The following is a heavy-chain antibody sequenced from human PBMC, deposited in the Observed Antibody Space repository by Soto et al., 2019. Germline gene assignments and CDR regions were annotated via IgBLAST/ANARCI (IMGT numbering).Heavy chain of an antibody. Sequence: GVSVKVSCKSSGYTFTNYGIRWVRQAPGQGLEWMGWISTSNSTINYAQKFKGRVHMTADTSTRTAYVELSSLKSDDTAVYYCARDPQLQNFGVVVTTWFDNWDQGTLVTVSS. CDR3: ARDPQLQNFGVVVTTWFDN. J-gene: IGHJ5*02. CDR1: GYTFTNYG. V-gene: IGHV1-18*04. D-gene: IGHD3-3*01. CDR2: ISTSNSTI.